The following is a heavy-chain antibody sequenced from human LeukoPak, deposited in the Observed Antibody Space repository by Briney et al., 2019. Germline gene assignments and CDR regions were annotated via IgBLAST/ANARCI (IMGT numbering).Heavy chain of an antibody. CDR1: GGSISSSSYY. Sequence: PSETLSLTCTVSGGSISSSSYYWGWIRQPPGKGLEWIGSIYYSGSTYYNPSLKSRVTISVDTSKNQFSLKLSSVTAADTAVYYCARGNSGYSGHTPYYYYYYYMDVWGKGTTVTISS. J-gene: IGHJ6*03. CDR3: ARGNSGYSGHTPYYYYYYYMDV. CDR2: IYYSGST. V-gene: IGHV4-39*07. D-gene: IGHD5-12*01.